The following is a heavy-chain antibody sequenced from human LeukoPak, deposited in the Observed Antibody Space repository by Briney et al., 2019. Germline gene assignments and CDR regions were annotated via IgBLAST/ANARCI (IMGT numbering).Heavy chain of an antibody. CDR3: ARDQGTTWNFDY. CDR2: ISSYNGNT. CDR1: GYTFTSYG. Sequence: ASVKVSCKASGYTFTSYGITWVRQAPGQGLEWMGWISSYNGNTRYAQKLQDRVTMTTDTPTSTAYMELTSLRSDDTAVYYCARDQGTTWNFDYWGQGTLVTVSS. J-gene: IGHJ4*02. V-gene: IGHV1-18*01. D-gene: IGHD1-1*01.